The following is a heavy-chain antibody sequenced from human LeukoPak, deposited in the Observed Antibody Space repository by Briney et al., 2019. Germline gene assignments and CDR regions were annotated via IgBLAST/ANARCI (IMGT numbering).Heavy chain of an antibody. V-gene: IGHV3-30*18. CDR2: ISSDGSIK. CDR3: VKEYHSRGFGAYFDY. Sequence: GGSLRPSCTASKFTFSHYGMQWVRQAPGKGLEWVAVISSDGSIKVYADSVKGRFTLSRDNSINTVDLQMNSLRAEDTAVYYCVKEYHSRGFGAYFDYWGQGTLVTVSS. J-gene: IGHJ4*02. D-gene: IGHD3-3*01. CDR1: KFTFSHYG.